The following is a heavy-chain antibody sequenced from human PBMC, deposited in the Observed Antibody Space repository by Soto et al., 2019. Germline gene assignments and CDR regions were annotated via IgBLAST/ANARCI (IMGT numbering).Heavy chain of an antibody. D-gene: IGHD1-26*01. CDR1: GGSISSSSYY. CDR2: IYYSGST. V-gene: IGHV4-39*01. CDR3: ARHGRGGSYRYYFDY. J-gene: IGHJ4*02. Sequence: QLQLQESGPGLVKPSETLSLTCTVSGGSISSSSYYWGWIRQPPGKGLEWIGSIYYSGSTYYNPSLKSRVTISVDTSKNQFSLKLSSVTAADTAVYYCARHGRGGSYRYYFDYWGQGTLVTVSS.